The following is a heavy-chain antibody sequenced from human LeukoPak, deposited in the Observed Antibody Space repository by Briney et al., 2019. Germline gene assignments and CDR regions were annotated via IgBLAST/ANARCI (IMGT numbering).Heavy chain of an antibody. V-gene: IGHV1-69*01. CDR2: IIPIFGTA. CDR3: AGETYSSGWFRSQLDP. CDR1: GGTFSSYA. D-gene: IGHD6-19*01. J-gene: IGHJ5*02. Sequence: SVTVSCTASGGTFSSYAISWVRQAPGQGLEWMGGIIPIFGTANYAQKFQGRVTITADESTSTAYMELSSLRSEDTAVYYCAGETYSSGWFRSQLDPWGQGTLVTVSS.